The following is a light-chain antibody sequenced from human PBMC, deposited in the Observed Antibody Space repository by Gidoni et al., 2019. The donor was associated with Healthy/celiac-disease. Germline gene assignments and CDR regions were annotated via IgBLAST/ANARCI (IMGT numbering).Light chain of an antibody. Sequence: DIQMTQSPSTLSASVGDRVNITCRASQSISSWLAWYQQKPGKAPKLLIYKASSLESGVPSRFSGSGSGTEFTLTISSLQPDDFATYYCQQYNSYSWTFGQWTKVEIK. CDR2: KAS. CDR1: QSISSW. CDR3: QQYNSYSWT. J-gene: IGKJ1*01. V-gene: IGKV1-5*03.